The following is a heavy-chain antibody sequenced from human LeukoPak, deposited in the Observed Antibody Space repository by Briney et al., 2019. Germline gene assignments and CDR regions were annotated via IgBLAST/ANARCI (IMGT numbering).Heavy chain of an antibody. D-gene: IGHD2-15*01. CDR1: GFTFSSYG. CDR3: AKVRGGGSRLYYYMDV. V-gene: IGHV3-30*02. CDR2: IRYDGSNK. Sequence: GGSLRLSCAASGFTFSSYGMHWVRQAPGKGLEWVAFIRYDGSNKYYADSVKGRFTISRDNSKNTLYLQMNSLRAEDTAVYYCAKVRGGGSRLYYYMDVWGKGTTVTISS. J-gene: IGHJ6*03.